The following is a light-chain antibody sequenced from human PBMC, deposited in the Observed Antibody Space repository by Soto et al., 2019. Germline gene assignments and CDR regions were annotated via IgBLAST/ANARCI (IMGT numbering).Light chain of an antibody. J-gene: IGKJ3*01. CDR2: DAS. Sequence: DIQMTQSPSSLSASVGDRVTITCQASQDISNYLNWYQQKPGKAPKLLIYDASNLETGVPSRFSGSGSGRDFTFTISSLQPEDIATYYCQQYDDLPFTFGPGTKGDIK. CDR3: QQYDDLPFT. CDR1: QDISNY. V-gene: IGKV1-33*01.